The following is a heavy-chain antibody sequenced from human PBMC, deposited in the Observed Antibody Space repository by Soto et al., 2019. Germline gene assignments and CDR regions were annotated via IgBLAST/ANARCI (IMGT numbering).Heavy chain of an antibody. J-gene: IGHJ6*02. CDR1: GGSISSSSYY. V-gene: IGHV4-61*05. D-gene: IGHD1-26*01. CDR3: ARQSGGYYYYGMDV. Sequence: SETLSLTCTVSGGSISSSSYYWGWIRQPPGKGLEWIGYIYYSGTTNYSPSLKSRVTISVDTSKNQFSLKLSSVTAADSAIYYCARQSGGYYYYGMDVWGQGTTVTV. CDR2: IYYSGTT.